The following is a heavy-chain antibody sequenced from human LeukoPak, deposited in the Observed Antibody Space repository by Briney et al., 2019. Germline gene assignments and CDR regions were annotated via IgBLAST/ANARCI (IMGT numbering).Heavy chain of an antibody. V-gene: IGHV3-74*01. Sequence: GGSLRLSCAASGFTFSSYWMHWVRQAPGKGLVWVSHINTDGSTTTYADSVKGRFSISRDNAKNTLYLQMNTLRAEDTAVYYCARDIAYSAHKGGYWGQGTLVTVSS. CDR3: ARDIAYSAHKGGY. J-gene: IGHJ4*02. CDR2: INTDGSTT. CDR1: GFTFSSYW. D-gene: IGHD5-12*01.